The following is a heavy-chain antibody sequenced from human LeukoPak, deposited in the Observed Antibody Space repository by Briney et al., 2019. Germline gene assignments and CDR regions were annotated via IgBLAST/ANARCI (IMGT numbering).Heavy chain of an antibody. CDR2: VNPGGSIA. D-gene: IGHD5/OR15-5a*01. Sequence: GGSLRLSCAASGFTFSDYYMSWIRQAPGKGLVWVSRVNPGGSIANFADSVKGRFTISRDNAKNTVYLQTSSLTAEDTAVYYCARDRGVTLSTVDWYFDLWGRGTLVTVSS. J-gene: IGHJ2*01. V-gene: IGHV3-74*01. CDR1: GFTFSDYY. CDR3: ARDRGVTLSTVDWYFDL.